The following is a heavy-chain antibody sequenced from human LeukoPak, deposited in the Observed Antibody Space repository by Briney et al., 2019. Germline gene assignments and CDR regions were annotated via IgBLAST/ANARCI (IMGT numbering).Heavy chain of an antibody. V-gene: IGHV4-39*07. CDR2: IYYSGST. CDR3: ARAYSSSSPVIDY. D-gene: IGHD6-6*01. J-gene: IGHJ4*02. Sequence: SETVSLTCTVSGGSISSSSYYWGWIRQPPGKGLEWIVSIYYSGSTYYKPSLRSRVTISVDTSKNQFSLKLSSVTAADTAVYYCARAYSSSSPVIDYWGQGTLVTVSS. CDR1: GGSISSSSYY.